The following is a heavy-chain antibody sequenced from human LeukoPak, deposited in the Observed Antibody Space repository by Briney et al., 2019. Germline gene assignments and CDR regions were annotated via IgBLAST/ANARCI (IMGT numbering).Heavy chain of an antibody. J-gene: IGHJ5*02. CDR3: ARSLWFGEWWFDP. Sequence: SETLSLTCTVSGGSISSYYWSWIRQPPGKGLEWIGYIYYSGSTNYNPSLKSRVTIPVDTSKNQFSLKLSSVTAADTAVYYCARSLWFGEWWFDPWGQGTLVTVSS. V-gene: IGHV4-59*01. CDR1: GGSISSYY. D-gene: IGHD3-10*01. CDR2: IYYSGST.